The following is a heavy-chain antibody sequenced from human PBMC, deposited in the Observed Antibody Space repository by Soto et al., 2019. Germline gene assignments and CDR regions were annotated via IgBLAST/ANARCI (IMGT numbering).Heavy chain of an antibody. D-gene: IGHD3-3*01. CDR3: ARDKGFLEWLPHQYYYYYYMDV. J-gene: IGHJ6*03. CDR1: GFTFSSYA. Sequence: GGSLRLSCAASGFTFSSYAMSWVRQAPGKGLEWVAVIWYDGSNKYYADSVKGRFTISRDNSKNTLYLQMNSLRAEDTAVYYCARDKGFLEWLPHQYYYYYYMDVWGKGTTVTVSS. V-gene: IGHV3-33*08. CDR2: IWYDGSNK.